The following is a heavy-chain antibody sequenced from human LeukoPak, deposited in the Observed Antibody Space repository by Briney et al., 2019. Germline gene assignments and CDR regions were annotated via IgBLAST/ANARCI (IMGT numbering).Heavy chain of an antibody. CDR1: GASISNSAYY. D-gene: IGHD1-26*01. CDR3: ARELLRVGATYFDY. V-gene: IGHV4-39*07. Sequence: SETLSLSCTVSGASISNSAYYWLWIRQPPGEGLECIGTVHYSGSTFYNPSLMSRVTMSVDTSKNQFSLKLSSVTAADTAVYYCARELLRVGATYFDYWGQGTLVTVSS. J-gene: IGHJ4*02. CDR2: VHYSGST.